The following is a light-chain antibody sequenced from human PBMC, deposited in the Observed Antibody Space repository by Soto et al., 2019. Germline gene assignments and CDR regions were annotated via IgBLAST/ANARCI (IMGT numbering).Light chain of an antibody. CDR2: GAS. CDR3: QQYNNWPPDYT. CDR1: QSVSSN. J-gene: IGKJ5*01. Sequence: EIVMTQSPATLSESPGERATLSCRASQSVSSNLAWYQQKPGQAPRLLIYGASTRATGIPARFSGSGSGTEFTLTISSLQSEDFAVYYCQQYNNWPPDYTFGQGTRLEIK. V-gene: IGKV3-15*01.